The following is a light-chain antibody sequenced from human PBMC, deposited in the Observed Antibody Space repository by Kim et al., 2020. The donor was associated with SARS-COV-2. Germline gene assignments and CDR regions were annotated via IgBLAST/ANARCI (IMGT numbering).Light chain of an antibody. CDR2: GKN. CDR1: RLRTYF. CDR3: NSRDSSGNQHV. Sequence: ALGQTVRITCQRDRLRTYFANRYQQEPGQAPLLVIYGKNDRPSGIPDRFSGSRSGNTASLTITGAQAEDEGDYYCNSRDSSGNQHVFGPGTKVTVL. V-gene: IGLV3-19*01. J-gene: IGLJ1*01.